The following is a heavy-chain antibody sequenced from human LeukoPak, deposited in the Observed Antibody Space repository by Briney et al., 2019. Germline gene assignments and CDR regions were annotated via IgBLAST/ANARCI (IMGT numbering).Heavy chain of an antibody. V-gene: IGHV4-34*01. CDR3: ARGPGIAAGDDY. D-gene: IGHD6-13*01. Sequence: SETLSLTCAVYGGSFSGYYWSWIRQPPGKGLEWIGEINHSGSTNYNPSLKSRVTISVDTSKNQFSLKLSSVTAADTAVYYCARGPGIAAGDDYWGQGTLVTVSS. CDR1: GGSFSGYY. CDR2: INHSGST. J-gene: IGHJ4*02.